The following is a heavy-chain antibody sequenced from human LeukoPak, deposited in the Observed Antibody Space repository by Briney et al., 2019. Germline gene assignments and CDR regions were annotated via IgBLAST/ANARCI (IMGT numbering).Heavy chain of an antibody. V-gene: IGHV3-30*03. CDR1: GFSFSNHG. J-gene: IGHJ4*02. CDR2: IARDGGAK. D-gene: IGHD6-19*01. Sequence: GASLRLSCVASGFSFSNHGMHWVRQAPGKGLEWVSVIARDGGAKFYADSVKGRFTLSRDNSKNMFFLQMNFLTVEDTAIYYCAREATWGQWYFDHWGQGTPVTVSS. CDR3: AREATWGQWYFDH.